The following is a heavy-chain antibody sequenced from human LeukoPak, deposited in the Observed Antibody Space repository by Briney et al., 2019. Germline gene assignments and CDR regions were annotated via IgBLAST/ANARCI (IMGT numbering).Heavy chain of an antibody. CDR3: ARGGIADRLSR. V-gene: IGHV4-34*01. CDR2: INHNGGT. Sequence: SETLSLTCVVYGGSFSGYYCTWIRQPPGKGLEWIGEINHNGGTNYNPSLKSRVTISVDTSRNQFSLKLSSVTAADTAVYYCARGGIADRLSRWGRGTLVTVSS. J-gene: IGHJ4*02. D-gene: IGHD6-6*01. CDR1: GGSFSGYY.